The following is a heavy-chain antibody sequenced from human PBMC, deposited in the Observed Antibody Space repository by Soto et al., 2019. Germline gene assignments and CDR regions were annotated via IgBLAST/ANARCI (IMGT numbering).Heavy chain of an antibody. J-gene: IGHJ6*02. CDR1: GGSISNYY. CDR3: ARYCSVTRCQGTYYYGMDV. D-gene: IGHD2-15*01. V-gene: IGHV4-59*01. CDR2: IYYSGST. Sequence: SETLSLTCTVSGGSISNYYWSWIRQPPGKGLEWIGYIYYSGSTNYNPSLKSRVTISVDTSKNQFSLKLRSVTAADTAVYYCARYCSVTRCQGTYYYGMDVWGQGTTDTVSS.